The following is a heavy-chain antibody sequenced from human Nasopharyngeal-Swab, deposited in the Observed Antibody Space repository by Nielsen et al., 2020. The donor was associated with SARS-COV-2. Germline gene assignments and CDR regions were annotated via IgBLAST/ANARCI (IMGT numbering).Heavy chain of an antibody. CDR2: IYYSGNT. V-gene: IGHV4-59*08. Sequence: SETLSLTCTVSGGSISSYYWSWIRQPPGKGLEWIGYIYYSGNTSYNPSLKSRLTISVDTSKNQFSLKLSSVTAADTAVYYCARRTGYCSSTSCYGNAFDIWGQGTMVTVSS. CDR3: ARRTGYCSSTSCYGNAFDI. J-gene: IGHJ3*02. D-gene: IGHD2-2*01. CDR1: GGSISSYY.